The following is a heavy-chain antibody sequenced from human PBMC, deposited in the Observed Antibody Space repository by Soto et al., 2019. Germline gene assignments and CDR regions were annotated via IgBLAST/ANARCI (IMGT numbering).Heavy chain of an antibody. CDR1: GGSISSYY. J-gene: IGHJ6*02. V-gene: IGHV4-59*12. D-gene: IGHD3-22*01. CDR2: IYYSGST. CDR3: ARSPDSSGYYPRRYYYGMDV. Sequence: SETLSLTCTVSGGSISSYYWSWIRQPPGKELKWIGYIYYSGSTNYNPSLKSRVTISVDKSKNQFSLKLSSVTAADTAVYYCARSPDSSGYYPRRYYYGMDVWGQGTTVTVPS.